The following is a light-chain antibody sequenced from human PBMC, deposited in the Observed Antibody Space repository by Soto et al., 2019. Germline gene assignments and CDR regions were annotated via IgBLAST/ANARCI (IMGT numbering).Light chain of an antibody. CDR2: ESS. J-gene: IGKJ5*01. Sequence: DIQMTQSPSSLSASVGDRVTIICRARQSIKRFLNWYQQKPGKAPKLLIYESSILQRGVPSRFSGNGSGTEFALTISSLQPEDFAIYHCQQSYRPPTFGQGTRLEIQ. CDR1: QSIKRF. V-gene: IGKV1-39*01. CDR3: QQSYRPPT.